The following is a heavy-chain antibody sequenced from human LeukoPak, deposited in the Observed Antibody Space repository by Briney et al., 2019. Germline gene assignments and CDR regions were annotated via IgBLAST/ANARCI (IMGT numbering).Heavy chain of an antibody. CDR3: ARSMVVAATVLDFDY. CDR1: GFTFSSYS. J-gene: IGHJ4*02. D-gene: IGHD2-15*01. CDR2: ISSSSSYI. V-gene: IGHV3-21*01. Sequence: GGSLRLSCAASGFTFSSYSMNWVRQAPGKGLEWVSSISSSSSYIYYADSVKGRFTISRDNAKNSLYLQMNSLRAEDTAVYYCARSMVVAATVLDFDYWGQGTLVTVSS.